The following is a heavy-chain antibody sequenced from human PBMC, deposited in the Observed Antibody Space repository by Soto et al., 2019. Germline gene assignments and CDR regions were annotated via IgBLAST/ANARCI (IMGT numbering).Heavy chain of an antibody. CDR2: IDYSGTT. D-gene: IGHD5-12*01. J-gene: IGHJ4*02. CDR1: GGSITSAY. CDR3: AKHSGYYDFDS. V-gene: IGHV4-59*03. Sequence: SETLSLTCSVSGGSITSAYWSWIRQPPGKGLEWIAYIDYSGTTHPNPSLKGRVTMSLDTSKNQFSLKLSSVTASDTAVYFCAKHSGYYDFDSWGQGTRVTVSS.